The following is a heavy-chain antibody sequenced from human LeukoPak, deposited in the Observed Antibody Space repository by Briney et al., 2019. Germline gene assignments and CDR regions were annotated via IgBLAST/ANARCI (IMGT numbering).Heavy chain of an antibody. J-gene: IGHJ6*03. V-gene: IGHV3-66*04. D-gene: IGHD3-10*01. CDR3: ARLYYGSGSYWAEDYYYYMDV. Sequence: GSLRLSCAASGFTVSSNYMSWVRQAPGKGLEWVSVIYSGGSTYYADSVKGRFTISRDNSKNTLYLQMNSLRAEDTAVYYCARLYYGSGSYWAEDYYYYMDVWGKGTTVTISS. CDR2: IYSGGST. CDR1: GFTVSSNY.